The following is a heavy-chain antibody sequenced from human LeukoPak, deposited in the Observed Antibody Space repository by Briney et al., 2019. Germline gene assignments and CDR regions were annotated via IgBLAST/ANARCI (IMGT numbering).Heavy chain of an antibody. Sequence: PGESLTISCKTSGYTFTSYWIGWVRQTPGKDLECMGVIFPRDSDVRYSPSFQGQVTISADKSTNTAYLHWGSLKASDSAMYYCVRSLPGTLLRGYGMDVWGPGTTVTVS. CDR1: GYTFTSYW. CDR2: IFPRDSDV. J-gene: IGHJ6*02. V-gene: IGHV5-51*01. D-gene: IGHD3-10*01. CDR3: VRSLPGTLLRGYGMDV.